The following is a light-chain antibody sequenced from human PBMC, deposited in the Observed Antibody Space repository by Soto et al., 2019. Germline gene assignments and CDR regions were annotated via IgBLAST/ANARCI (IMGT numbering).Light chain of an antibody. V-gene: IGKV1-5*03. J-gene: IGKJ1*01. CDR1: QSLNDW. CDR2: KVS. CDR3: KQYNGYSWA. Sequence: DIQMTQSPSTLSASVGDRVTITCRASQSLNDWLAWFQQKPGKAPNLLIYKVSNLESGVPSRFSGSGSGTEFTLPIGSLQPDVFAIYYGKQYNGYSWAVGQGTKVEIK.